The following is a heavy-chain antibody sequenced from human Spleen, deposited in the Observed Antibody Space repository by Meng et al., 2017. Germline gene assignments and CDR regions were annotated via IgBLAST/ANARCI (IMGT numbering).Heavy chain of an antibody. Sequence: QFQLRPCGAGVLNPPHTLSRTCVVSGGSFSDYYWSWIRQPPGKGLEWIGEINHSGSTNYNPSLESRATISVDTSQNNLSLKLSSVTAADSAVYYCARGPTTMAHDFDYWGQGTLVTVSS. CDR2: INHSGST. D-gene: IGHD4-11*01. CDR3: ARGPTTMAHDFDY. V-gene: IGHV4-34*01. CDR1: GGSFSDYY. J-gene: IGHJ4*02.